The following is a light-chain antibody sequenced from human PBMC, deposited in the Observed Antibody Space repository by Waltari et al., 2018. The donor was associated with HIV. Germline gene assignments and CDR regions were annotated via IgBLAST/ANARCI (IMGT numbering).Light chain of an antibody. Sequence: EIVLTQSPGTLSLSPGERATLSCRASQSFSSSFLAWYQQKPGQAPRLLIFAASSRATGIPDRFSGSGSGTDFTLTISSLEPEDFAVYFCQQYDRSPWTFGQGTKVEIK. J-gene: IGKJ1*01. CDR1: QSFSSSF. CDR2: AAS. V-gene: IGKV3-20*01. CDR3: QQYDRSPWT.